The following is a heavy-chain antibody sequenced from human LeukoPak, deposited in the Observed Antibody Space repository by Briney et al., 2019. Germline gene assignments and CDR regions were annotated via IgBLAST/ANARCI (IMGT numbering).Heavy chain of an antibody. CDR1: GGSFSGYY. J-gene: IGHJ5*02. CDR2: INHSGST. Sequence: PSVTLSLTYAVYGGSFSGYYWSWIRQPPGKGLEWTGEINHSGSTNYNPSLKSRVTISVDTSKNQFSLKLSSVTAADTAVYYCARGPVPRGGITGSFYWFDPWGQGTLVTVSS. V-gene: IGHV4-34*01. CDR3: ARGPVPRGGITGSFYWFDP. D-gene: IGHD1-20*01.